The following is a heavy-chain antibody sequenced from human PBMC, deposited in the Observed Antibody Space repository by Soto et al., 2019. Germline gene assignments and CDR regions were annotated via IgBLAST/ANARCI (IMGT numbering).Heavy chain of an antibody. CDR1: GYTVTGYY. V-gene: IGHV1-2*02. Sequence: ASVKVSCKASGYTVTGYYMHCGRQAPGQVLEWMGWINPNSGGTNYAQKFQGRVTMTRDTSISTAYMELSRLRSDGTAVYYCARPLWFGELLGWFDPWGQGTLVTVSS. CDR3: ARPLWFGELLGWFDP. D-gene: IGHD3-10*01. CDR2: INPNSGGT. J-gene: IGHJ5*02.